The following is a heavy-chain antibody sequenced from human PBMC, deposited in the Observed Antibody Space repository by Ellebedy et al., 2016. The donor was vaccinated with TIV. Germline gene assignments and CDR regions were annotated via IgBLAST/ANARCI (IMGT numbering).Heavy chain of an antibody. CDR3: ARLNVLRPFYYFDY. V-gene: IGHV3-11*01. D-gene: IGHD6-6*01. CDR1: GFTFSDYS. J-gene: IGHJ4*02. CDR2: ITSGSTI. Sequence: GGSLRLSXAASGFTFSDYSMTWIRRAPGKGLEWVSYITSGSTIYYSDSVKGRFTISRDNAKNSLYLQMNSLRAEDTAVYYCARLNVLRPFYYFDYWGQGTLVTVSS.